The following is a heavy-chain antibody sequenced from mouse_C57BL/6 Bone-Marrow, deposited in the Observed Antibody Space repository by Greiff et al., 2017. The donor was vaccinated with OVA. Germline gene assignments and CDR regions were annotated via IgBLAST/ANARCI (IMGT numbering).Heavy chain of an antibody. D-gene: IGHD5-1-1*01. CDR1: GFNIKDYY. J-gene: IGHJ1*03. CDR2: IDPEDGET. CDR3: ARGYLYDYWYFDV. V-gene: IGHV14-2*01. Sequence: EVHLVESGAELVKPGASVKLSCTASGFNIKDYYMHWVKQRTEQGLEWIGRIDPEDGETKYAPKFPGKANITADTSSNTAYLQLSSLTSEETAVYYCARGYLYDYWYFDVWGTGTTVTVSS.